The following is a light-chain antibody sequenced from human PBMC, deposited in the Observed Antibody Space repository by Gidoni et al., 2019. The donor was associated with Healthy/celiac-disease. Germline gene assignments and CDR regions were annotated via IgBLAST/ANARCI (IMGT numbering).Light chain of an antibody. CDR2: DAS. Sequence: EIVLTQSHATLSLSPGERATLSCRATPSVSSYLAWYQQKPGQAPRLLIYDASNRATGIPARFSGSGSGTDFTLTISSLEPEDFAVYYCQQRSNWPPTFGGGTKVEIK. V-gene: IGKV3-11*01. CDR3: QQRSNWPPT. CDR1: PSVSSY. J-gene: IGKJ4*01.